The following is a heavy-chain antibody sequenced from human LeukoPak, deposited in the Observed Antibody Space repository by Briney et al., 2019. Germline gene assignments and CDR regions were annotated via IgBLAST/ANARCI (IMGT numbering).Heavy chain of an antibody. V-gene: IGHV4-4*09. Sequence: SETLSLTCTVSGGSISSYYWSWIRQPPGKGLEWIGYIYTSGSTNYNPSLKSRVTISVDTSKNQFSLKLSSVTAADTAVYYCARHVGLGDSFWFDPWGQGALVTVSS. CDR3: ARHVGLGDSFWFDP. CDR2: IYTSGST. CDR1: GGSISSYY. D-gene: IGHD3-10*01. J-gene: IGHJ5*02.